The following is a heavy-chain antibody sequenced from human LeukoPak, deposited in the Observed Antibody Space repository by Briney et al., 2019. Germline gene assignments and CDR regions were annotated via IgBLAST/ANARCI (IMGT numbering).Heavy chain of an antibody. D-gene: IGHD1-1*01. V-gene: IGHV3-23*01. Sequence: GGSLRLSCAASGFTVSSNYMSWVRQAPGKGLEWVSFISGSGGSTYYANSVKGRFTISRDDSKNTLYLQMNSLRADDTAIYYCAKAREGTLYGADTLLYYPMDVWGQGTTVSVSS. CDR3: AKAREGTLYGADTLLYYPMDV. CDR2: ISGSGGST. CDR1: GFTVSSNY. J-gene: IGHJ6*02.